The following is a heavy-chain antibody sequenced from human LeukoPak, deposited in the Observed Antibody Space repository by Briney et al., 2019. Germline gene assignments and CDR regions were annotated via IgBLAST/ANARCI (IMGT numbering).Heavy chain of an antibody. Sequence: SVKVSCKASGGTFSSYAISWVRQAPGQGLEWMGGIIPIFGTANYAQKFQGRVTITTDESMSTAYMELSSLRSEDTAVYYCARDSTYYDFWSGYYTRAYYYYYYMDVWGKGTTVTVSS. D-gene: IGHD3-3*01. CDR3: ARDSTYYDFWSGYYTRAYYYYYYMDV. V-gene: IGHV1-69*05. CDR2: IIPIFGTA. CDR1: GGTFSSYA. J-gene: IGHJ6*03.